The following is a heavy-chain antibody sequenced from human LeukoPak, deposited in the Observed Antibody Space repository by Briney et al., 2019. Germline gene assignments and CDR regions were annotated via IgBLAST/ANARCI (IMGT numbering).Heavy chain of an antibody. Sequence: VKVSCKASGYTFTGYYMHWVRQAPGQGLEWMGWINPNSGGTNYAQKFQGRVTMTRDTSISTAYMELSRLRSDDTAVYYCARDSYCSSTSCYSWFDPWGQGTLVTVSS. J-gene: IGHJ5*02. CDR1: GYTFTGYY. V-gene: IGHV1-2*02. D-gene: IGHD2-2*02. CDR2: INPNSGGT. CDR3: ARDSYCSSTSCYSWFDP.